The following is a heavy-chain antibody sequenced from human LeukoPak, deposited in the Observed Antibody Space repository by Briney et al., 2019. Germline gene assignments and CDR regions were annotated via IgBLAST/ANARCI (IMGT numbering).Heavy chain of an antibody. D-gene: IGHD3-22*01. CDR1: GFTFSTYG. Sequence: GRSLRLSCAASGFTFSTYGMYWVRQTPGKGLEWVAVISHDGSNKYYADSVKGRFTISRDNSKNTLYLQMNSLRAEDTAVFYCAKARPMYDSSAYFDYWGQGTLVTVSS. CDR3: AKARPMYDSSAYFDY. J-gene: IGHJ4*02. V-gene: IGHV3-30*18. CDR2: ISHDGSNK.